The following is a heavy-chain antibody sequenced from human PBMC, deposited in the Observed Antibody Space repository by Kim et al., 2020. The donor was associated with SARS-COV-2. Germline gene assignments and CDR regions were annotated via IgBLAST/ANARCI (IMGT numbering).Heavy chain of an antibody. V-gene: IGHV1-8*01. J-gene: IGHJ5*02. D-gene: IGHD6-13*01. CDR1: GYTLTSYD. CDR2: MNPNSGDT. CDR3: ARKRSSSHGGWFDP. Sequence: ASVKVSCKAVGYTLTSYDMNWVRQATGQGPEWMGWMNPNSGDTGYAQKFQGRVTMTRDTSTNTAYMELSSLTSEDTAVYFCARKRSSSHGGWFDPWGQGTLVAVSS.